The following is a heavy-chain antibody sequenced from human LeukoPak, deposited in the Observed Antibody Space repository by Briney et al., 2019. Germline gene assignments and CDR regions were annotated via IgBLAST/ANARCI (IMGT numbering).Heavy chain of an antibody. CDR3: ARDVVVVAATNYYYYGMDV. CDR2: NNTNTGNP. J-gene: IGHJ6*02. Sequence: GASEKVSCKASGDTITSYAMNWVRQATGQWLEWMGWNNTNTGNPTYAQGFTGRFVFSLDTSVSTAYLQISSLKAEDTAVYYCARDVVVVAATNYYYYGMDVWGQGTTVTVSS. CDR1: GDTITSYA. D-gene: IGHD2-15*01. V-gene: IGHV7-4-1*02.